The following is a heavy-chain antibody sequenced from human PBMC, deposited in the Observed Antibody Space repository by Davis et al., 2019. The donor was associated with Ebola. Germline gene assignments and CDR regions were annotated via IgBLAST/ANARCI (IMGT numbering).Heavy chain of an antibody. CDR3: ARATSIAAAATGWFDP. V-gene: IGHV1-69*13. CDR1: GGTFSSYA. J-gene: IGHJ5*02. Sequence: SVKVSCKASGGTFSSYAISWVRQAPGQGLEWMGGIIPIFGTANYAQKFQGRVTITADESTSTAYMELSSLRSEDTAVYYCARATSIAAAATGWFDPWGQGTLVTVSS. CDR2: IIPIFGTA. D-gene: IGHD6-13*01.